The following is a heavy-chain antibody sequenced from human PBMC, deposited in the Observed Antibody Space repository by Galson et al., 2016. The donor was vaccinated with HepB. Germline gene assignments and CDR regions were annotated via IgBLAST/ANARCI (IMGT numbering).Heavy chain of an antibody. Sequence: QSGAEVKKPGVSVKVSCKASGYTFAGFGITWVRQAPGQGLEWMGWIKTYNGDTSYAPKLQGRVTMTTDTSTNTAYMELRSLRSDDTAVYYCARAGLCSGDRCYSEGVDYWGQGTLVTVSS. CDR1: GYTFAGFG. D-gene: IGHD2-15*01. CDR3: ARAGLCSGDRCYSEGVDY. J-gene: IGHJ4*02. V-gene: IGHV1-18*01. CDR2: IKTYNGDT.